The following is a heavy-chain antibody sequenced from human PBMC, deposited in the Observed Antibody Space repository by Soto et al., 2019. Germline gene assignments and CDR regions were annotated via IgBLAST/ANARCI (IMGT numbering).Heavy chain of an antibody. V-gene: IGHV1-18*01. CDR3: ARGGSSLSAEYYQH. Sequence: QVQLVQSGAEVKKPGASVQVSCKATVYTFTNYGISWVRQAPGQGPEWMGWISGYNGNTKYAQTLQGRVTMTTDTSTSTAYMELRSLRSDDTAVYYCARGGSSLSAEYYQHWGQGTLVIVSS. CDR1: VYTFTNYG. D-gene: IGHD6-6*01. CDR2: ISGYNGNT. J-gene: IGHJ1*01.